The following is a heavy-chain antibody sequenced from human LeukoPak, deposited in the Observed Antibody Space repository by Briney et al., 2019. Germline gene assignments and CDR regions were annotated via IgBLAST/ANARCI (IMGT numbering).Heavy chain of an antibody. CDR2: IYYSVST. D-gene: IGHD2-15*01. J-gene: IGHJ4*02. CDR3: AKSRRALASFDC. CDR1: GGSISSYY. Sequence: SETLSLTCTVSGGSISSYYWSWIRQPPGKGLEWIGYIYYSVSTNYNPSLNSRVTISVDTSKNQFSLELSSVTAADTAVYYCAKSRRALASFDCWGQGTLVTVSS. V-gene: IGHV4-59*01.